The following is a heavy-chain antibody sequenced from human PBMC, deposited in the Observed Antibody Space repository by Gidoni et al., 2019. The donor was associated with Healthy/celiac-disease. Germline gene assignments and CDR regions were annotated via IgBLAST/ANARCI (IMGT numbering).Heavy chain of an antibody. J-gene: IGHJ6*02. D-gene: IGHD3-22*01. V-gene: IGHV3-48*02. Sequence: EVQLVASGGGLVQPGGSLSISYAASGFTFRLYGLNGARQAPGKGLEWVSYISSSSSTRYYADSVKGRFTISRDNAKNSLYLQMNSLRDEDTAVYYCARERSGWAEQDYYYYGMDVWGQGTTVTVSS. CDR2: ISSSSSTR. CDR3: ARERSGWAEQDYYYYGMDV. CDR1: GFTFRLYG.